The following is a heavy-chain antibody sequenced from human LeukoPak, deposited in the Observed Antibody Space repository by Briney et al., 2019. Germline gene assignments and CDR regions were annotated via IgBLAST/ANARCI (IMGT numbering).Heavy chain of an antibody. D-gene: IGHD1-26*01. CDR3: ARDGIVGATTGEYYYYMDV. CDR2: ISSSSSYI. V-gene: IGHV3-21*01. Sequence: GGSLRLSCAASGFTFSTYAMSWVRQAPGKGLEWVSSISSSSSYIYYADSVKGRFTISRDNAKNSLYLQMNSLRTEDTAVYYCARDGIVGATTGEYYYYMDVWGKGTTVTVSS. CDR1: GFTFSTYA. J-gene: IGHJ6*03.